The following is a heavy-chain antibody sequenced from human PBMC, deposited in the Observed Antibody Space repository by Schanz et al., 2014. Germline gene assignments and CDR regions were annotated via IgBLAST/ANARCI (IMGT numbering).Heavy chain of an antibody. D-gene: IGHD1-26*01. J-gene: IGHJ6*02. CDR1: GITFSDYA. CDR3: VKDLQRELLRDDHYYGMDV. CDR2: ISHDGSNK. V-gene: IGHV3-30*18. Sequence: VQLLESGGALEQPGGSLRLSCAASGITFSDYAMSWVRQAPGKGLEWVALISHDGSNKNSADSVKGRFTTSRDNSKNTMYLQMNSLRAEDTAVYYCVKDLQRELLRDDHYYGMDVWGQGTTVTVSS.